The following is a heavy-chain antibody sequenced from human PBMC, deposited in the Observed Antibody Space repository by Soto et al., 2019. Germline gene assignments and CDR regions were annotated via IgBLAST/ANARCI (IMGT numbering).Heavy chain of an antibody. CDR2: ISIRFGT. CDR3: ANRGDPSSLNWAYFDS. Sequence: GGSLRLSCAAPGFAFDSFAFYWVRQAPGKGLECVAGISIRFGTYYIDSVKGRLTISRDNSKSTLYLQMNSLRPEDTAMYYCANRGDPSSLNWAYFDSCGQGILVTVSS. J-gene: IGHJ4*02. V-gene: IGHV3-23*01. CDR1: GFAFDSFA. D-gene: IGHD2-15*01.